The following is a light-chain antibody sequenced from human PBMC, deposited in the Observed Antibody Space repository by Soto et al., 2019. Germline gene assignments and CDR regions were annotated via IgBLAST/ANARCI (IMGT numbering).Light chain of an antibody. V-gene: IGKV1-13*02. CDR1: QGISSA. CDR2: DAS. Sequence: AIQFTQSPSSLSASVGDRVTITCRASQGISSALVWYQQKPGKAPKPLMFDASSLEGGVPSRFTGSGSGTDFTLTISSLQPEDFATYYCQQFNSFPVTFGGGTKVEI. J-gene: IGKJ4*01. CDR3: QQFNSFPVT.